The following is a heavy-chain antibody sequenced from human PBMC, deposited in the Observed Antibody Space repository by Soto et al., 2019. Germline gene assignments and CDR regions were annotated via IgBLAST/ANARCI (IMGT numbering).Heavy chain of an antibody. Sequence: QVQLVQSGAEVKKPGSSVKVSCKASGDTFSNYAITWVRQAPGQGLEWLCRIIPISDSANYAQKFQGRVTITADESTTTAYMELSSMRSDDTAVYYCAKDGGKDGYFGNWFDPWGQGTLGTVSS. V-gene: IGHV1-69*15. D-gene: IGHD5-12*01. CDR3: AKDGGKDGYFGNWFDP. CDR1: GDTFSNYA. CDR2: IIPISDSA. J-gene: IGHJ5*02.